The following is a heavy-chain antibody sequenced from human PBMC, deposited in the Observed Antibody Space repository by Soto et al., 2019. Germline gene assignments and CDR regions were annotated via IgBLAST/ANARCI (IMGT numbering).Heavy chain of an antibody. J-gene: IGHJ4*02. CDR1: GSPSIPVEGG. V-gene: IGHV2-5*02. Sequence: QITLNESGPAQVKPNKTLTWTATSLGSPSIPVEGGVGGIGNPPGRPPEGFAFIFWDDDKRYSPSLKSRLTITKDASKNQVVLTMADLDPADTATYYCAHRVLRTVFGLVTTTAIYFDFWGQGTPVAVSS. CDR2: IFWDDDK. CDR3: AHRVLRTVFGLVTTTAIYFDF. D-gene: IGHD3-3*01.